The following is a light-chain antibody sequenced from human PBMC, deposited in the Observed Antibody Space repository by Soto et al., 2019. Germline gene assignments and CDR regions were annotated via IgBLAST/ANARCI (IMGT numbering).Light chain of an antibody. CDR3: CSYARTTTSAFV. Sequence: QSALTQPASVSGSPGQSITISCTGTSSDVGGYYHVSWYQQHPGKDPKLMIYEVNERPSGVSNRFSGSKSGNTASLTISWLQAEDEADYYCCSYARTTTSAFVFGTGTKLTVL. CDR1: SSDVGGYYH. CDR2: EVN. V-gene: IGLV2-23*02. J-gene: IGLJ1*01.